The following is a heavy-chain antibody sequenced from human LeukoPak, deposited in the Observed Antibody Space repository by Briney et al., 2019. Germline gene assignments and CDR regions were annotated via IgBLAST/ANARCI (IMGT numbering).Heavy chain of an antibody. CDR3: AKDYGYYDSSGYYYAFDY. CDR2: ISGSGGST. Sequence: GGSLRLSCAASGFTFSSYAMSWVRQAPGKGLEWVSAISGSGGSTYYADSVKGRFTISRDNSNNTLYLQMNSLRAEDTAVYYCAKDYGYYDSSGYYYAFDYWGQGTLVTVSS. CDR1: GFTFSSYA. J-gene: IGHJ4*02. V-gene: IGHV3-23*01. D-gene: IGHD3-22*01.